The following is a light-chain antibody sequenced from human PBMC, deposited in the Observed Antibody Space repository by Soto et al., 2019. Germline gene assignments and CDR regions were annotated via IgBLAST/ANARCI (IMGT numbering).Light chain of an antibody. J-gene: IGKJ1*01. CDR3: QHMRT. CDR1: QSIRRW. CDR2: DAS. V-gene: IGKV1-5*01. Sequence: DIQMTQSPSTLSSSLGDSVTIACRASQSIRRWLAWYHQKPGKAPKLLIFDASTLESGVPSRFSGSGFGTEFSLTISSLQPDDFGSYYCQHMRTCGQGTKVDIK.